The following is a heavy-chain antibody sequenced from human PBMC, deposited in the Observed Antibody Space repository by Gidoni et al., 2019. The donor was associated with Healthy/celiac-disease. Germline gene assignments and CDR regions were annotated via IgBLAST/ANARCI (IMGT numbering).Heavy chain of an antibody. CDR2: ISDDGSNK. Sequence: QVQLVESGGGVVQPGRSLRLSCAASGFTFSSYAMHWVRQAPGKGLEWVAVISDDGSNKYYADSVKGRFTISRDNSKNTLYLQMNSLRAEDTAVYYCARDDFLKDYGDYGPLDYWGQGTLVTVSS. CDR1: GFTFSSYA. V-gene: IGHV3-30-3*01. J-gene: IGHJ4*02. D-gene: IGHD4-17*01. CDR3: ARDDFLKDYGDYGPLDY.